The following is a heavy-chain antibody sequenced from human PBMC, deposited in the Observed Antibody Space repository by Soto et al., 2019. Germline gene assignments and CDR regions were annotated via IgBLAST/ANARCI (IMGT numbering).Heavy chain of an antibody. J-gene: IGHJ4*02. V-gene: IGHV4-59*01. CDR3: ARVGSSSWYYYFDY. Sequence: SETLSLTCTVSGGSISSYYWSWIRQPPGKGLEWIGYIYYSGSTNYNPSLKSRVTISVDTSKNQFSLKLSSVTAADTAVYYCARVGSSSWYYYFDYWGQGTLVTAPQ. CDR2: IYYSGST. D-gene: IGHD6-13*01. CDR1: GGSISSYY.